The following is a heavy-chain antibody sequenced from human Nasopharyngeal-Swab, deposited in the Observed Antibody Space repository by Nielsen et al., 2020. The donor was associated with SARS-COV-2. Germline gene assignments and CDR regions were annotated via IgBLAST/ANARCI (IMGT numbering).Heavy chain of an antibody. D-gene: IGHD2-15*01. CDR3: AREDRGYCSGGSCYKNFDY. CDR2: ISAYNGNT. CDR1: GYTFTSYG. J-gene: IGHJ4*02. Sequence: ASVKVSCNASGYTFTSYGISWVRQAPGQGLEWMGWISAYNGNTNYAQKLQGRVTMTTDTSTSTAYMELRSLRSDDTAVYYCAREDRGYCSGGSCYKNFDYWGQGTLVTVSS. V-gene: IGHV1-18*01.